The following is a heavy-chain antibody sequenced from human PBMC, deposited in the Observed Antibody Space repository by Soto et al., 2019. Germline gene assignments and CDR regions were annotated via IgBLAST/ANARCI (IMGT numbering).Heavy chain of an antibody. CDR3: AILHLGYCGGDCYDFDY. J-gene: IGHJ4*02. CDR2: IYYSGST. Sequence: QVQLQESGPGLVKPSQTLSLTCTVSGGSISSGGYYWSWIRQHPGKGLEWIGYIYYSGSTYYNPSLKSRVPISVDTSKNQFSLKLSSVTAADTAVYYCAILHLGYCGGDCYDFDYWGQGTLVTVSS. V-gene: IGHV4-31*03. D-gene: IGHD2-21*02. CDR1: GGSISSGGYY.